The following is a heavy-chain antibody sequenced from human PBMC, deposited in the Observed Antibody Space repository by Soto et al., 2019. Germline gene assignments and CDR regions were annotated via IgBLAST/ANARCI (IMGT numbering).Heavy chain of an antibody. CDR2: INPSGGST. V-gene: IGHV1-46*01. D-gene: IGHD2-15*01. CDR3: ARGTIGNTTPAYYYNDV. Sequence: ASVKVSCKASGYTFTSYYMHWVRQAPGQGLEWMGIINPSGGSTSYAQKFQGRVTMTRDTSTSTVYMELSSLRSEDTAVYYCARGTIGNTTPAYYYNDVWAKGTTVTVSS. CDR1: GYTFTSYY. J-gene: IGHJ6*03.